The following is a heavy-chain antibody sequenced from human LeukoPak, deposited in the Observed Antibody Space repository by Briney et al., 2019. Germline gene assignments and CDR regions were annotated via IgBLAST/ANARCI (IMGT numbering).Heavy chain of an antibody. Sequence: ASVKVSCKASGYTFTSYGISWVRQAPGQGLEWMGWISAHNGNTNYAQKLQGRVTMTTDTSTSTAYMELRSLRSDDTAVYYCARAGHDSSGYYPVDYWGQGTLVTVSS. D-gene: IGHD3-22*01. CDR1: GYTFTSYG. CDR2: ISAHNGNT. V-gene: IGHV1-18*01. CDR3: ARAGHDSSGYYPVDY. J-gene: IGHJ4*02.